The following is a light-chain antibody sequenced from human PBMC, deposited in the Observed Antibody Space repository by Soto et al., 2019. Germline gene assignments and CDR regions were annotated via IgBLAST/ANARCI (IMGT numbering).Light chain of an antibody. CDR2: EVN. V-gene: IGLV2-23*02. J-gene: IGLJ2*01. CDR3: LLYYGGTQV. CDR1: SSNVGSYKL. Sequence: QSALTQPASVSGSPGQSITISCTGTSSNVGSYKLVSWYQQHPGKAPKLMIFEVNKRPSGVSNRFSGSKSGNTASLTISGLKVEDEADYYCLLYYGGTQVFGGGTKLTVL.